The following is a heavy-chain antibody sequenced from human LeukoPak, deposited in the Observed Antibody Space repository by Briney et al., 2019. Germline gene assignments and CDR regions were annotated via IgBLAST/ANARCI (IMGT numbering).Heavy chain of an antibody. J-gene: IGHJ3*02. D-gene: IGHD6-13*01. V-gene: IGHV1-18*01. CDR3: AYLIAAAYRGAFDI. Sequence: ASVKVSCKASGYTFTSYGISWVRQAPGQGLEWMGWISAYNGNTNYAQKFQGRVTITADKSTSTAYMELSSLRSEDTAVYYCAYLIAAAYRGAFDIWGQGTMVTVSS. CDR1: GYTFTSYG. CDR2: ISAYNGNT.